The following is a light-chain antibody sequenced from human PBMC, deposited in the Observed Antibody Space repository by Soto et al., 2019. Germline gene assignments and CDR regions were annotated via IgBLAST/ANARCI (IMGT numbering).Light chain of an antibody. J-gene: IGLJ2*01. CDR2: DVS. CDR1: SSDVGGYNY. V-gene: IGLV2-14*01. Sequence: QSALTQPASVSGSPGQSITISCTGTSSDVGGYNYVSWYQQHPGTAPKLMIYDVSNRPSGVSNRFSGSKSGNTASLTISGLQAEEEADYYCSSYTSSSTRGVVFGGGTQLTVL. CDR3: SSYTSSSTRGVV.